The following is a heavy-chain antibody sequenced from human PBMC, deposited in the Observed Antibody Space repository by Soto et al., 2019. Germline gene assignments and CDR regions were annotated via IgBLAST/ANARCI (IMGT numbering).Heavy chain of an antibody. CDR2: RIAIFGTA. CDR1: GGTFSSYA. Sequence: SVKVSCKASGGTFSSYAISWVRQAPGQGLQWMVGRIAIFGTANFAQKFQGRVTITADESTSTAYMELSSLRSEETAVYYCATRTYDFWSGKDYYYYDMDVWGQGTTVTVSS. D-gene: IGHD3-3*01. CDR3: ATRTYDFWSGKDYYYYDMDV. J-gene: IGHJ6*02. V-gene: IGHV1-69*13.